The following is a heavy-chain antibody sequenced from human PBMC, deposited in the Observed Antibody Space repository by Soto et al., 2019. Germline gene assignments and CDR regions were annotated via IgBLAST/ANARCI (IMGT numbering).Heavy chain of an antibody. CDR3: ARDYSSTSYGFDS. CDR2: IWYDGSNE. CDR1: GFTFSTYG. J-gene: IGHJ4*02. Sequence: QVQLVETGGVVVQPGRSLRLSCAASGFTFSTYGMHWVRQAPGKGLEWVAVIWYDGSNEYYADSVKGRFTISRDNSKNTQYLQMNSLRAEDTAVYYCARDYSSTSYGFDSWGQETLVTDSS. D-gene: IGHD2-15*01. V-gene: IGHV3-33*01.